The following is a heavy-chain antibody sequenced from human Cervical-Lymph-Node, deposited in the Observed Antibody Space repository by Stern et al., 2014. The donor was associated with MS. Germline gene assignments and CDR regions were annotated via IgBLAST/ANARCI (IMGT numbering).Heavy chain of an antibody. J-gene: IGHJ4*02. CDR2: IIPIIGTA. CDR1: GGTFSSSD. D-gene: IGHD3-10*01. Sequence: QVQLVQSGAEVQKPGSSVKVSCRASGGTFSSSDISWVRQAPGQGLEWMGGIIPIIGTANYAQKYQGRVTITADESTSTAYMELYYCALGGFGHYFEYWGQGTLVTVSS. V-gene: IGHV1-69*01. CDR3: Y.